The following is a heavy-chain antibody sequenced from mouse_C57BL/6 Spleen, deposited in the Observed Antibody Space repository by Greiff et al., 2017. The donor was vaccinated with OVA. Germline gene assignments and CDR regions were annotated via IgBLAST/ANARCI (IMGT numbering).Heavy chain of an antibody. CDR1: GFTFSSYG. V-gene: IGHV5-6*01. Sequence: EVKLMESGGDLVKPGGSLKLSCAASGFTFSSYGMSWVRQTPDKRLEWVATISSGGSYTYYPDSVKGRFTISRDNAKNTLYLQMSSLKSEDTAMYYCARQDGGDYWGQGTTLTVSS. CDR3: ARQDGGDY. CDR2: ISSGGSYT. J-gene: IGHJ2*01. D-gene: IGHD2-3*01.